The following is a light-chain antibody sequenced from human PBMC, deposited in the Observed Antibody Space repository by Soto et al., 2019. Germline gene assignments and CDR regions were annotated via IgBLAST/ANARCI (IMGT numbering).Light chain of an antibody. CDR1: QSISSY. J-gene: IGKJ3*01. Sequence: DTQMNPSPTSPAAVVGGRGNTTRQASQSISSYLNWYQQKPGKAPKLLIHAASSLQSGVPSRFSGSGSGTDFTLTISSLQPEDFATYYCQKSYRTPLTFGPGTTVDIK. V-gene: IGKV1-39*01. CDR2: AAS. CDR3: QKSYRTPLT.